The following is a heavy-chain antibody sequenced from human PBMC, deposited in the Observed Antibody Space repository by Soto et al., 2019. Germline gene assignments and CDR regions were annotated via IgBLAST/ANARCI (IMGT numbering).Heavy chain of an antibody. CDR1: GFTFSSYG. J-gene: IGHJ4*02. V-gene: IGHV3-30*18. Sequence: GGSLRLSCAAAGFTFSSYGMHMVSQAPCKGLEWVAVISYDGSNKYYADSVKGRFTISRDNSKNTLYLQMNSLRAEDTAVYYCANNADHRTNIPPDYWGQGTLVTVSS. CDR3: ANNADHRTNIPPDY. CDR2: ISYDGSNK.